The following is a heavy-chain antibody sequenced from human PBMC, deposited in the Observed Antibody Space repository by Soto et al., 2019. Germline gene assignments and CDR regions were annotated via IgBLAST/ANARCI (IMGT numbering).Heavy chain of an antibody. Sequence: SETLSLTCTVSGGSISSGGYYWSWIRQHPGKGLEWIGYIYYSGSTYYNPSLKSRVTISVDTSKNQLSLKLSSVTAADTAVYYCARETGRSRDGYTKSAFDIWGQGTMVTVSS. D-gene: IGHD5-12*01. CDR2: IYYSGST. CDR1: GGSISSGGYY. J-gene: IGHJ3*02. CDR3: ARETGRSRDGYTKSAFDI. V-gene: IGHV4-31*03.